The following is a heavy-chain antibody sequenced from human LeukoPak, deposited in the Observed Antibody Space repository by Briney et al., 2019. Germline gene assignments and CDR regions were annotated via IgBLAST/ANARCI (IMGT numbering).Heavy chain of an antibody. CDR3: ARVDGSGSHPVDY. D-gene: IGHD3-10*01. V-gene: IGHV4-61*02. CDR1: GGSISSGSYY. Sequence: TLSLTCTVSGGSISSGSYYWSWIRQPAGKGLEWIGRIYTSGSTNYNPSLKSRVTISVDTSKNQFSLKLSSVTAADTAVYYCARVDGSGSHPVDYWGQGTLVTVSS. J-gene: IGHJ4*02. CDR2: IYTSGST.